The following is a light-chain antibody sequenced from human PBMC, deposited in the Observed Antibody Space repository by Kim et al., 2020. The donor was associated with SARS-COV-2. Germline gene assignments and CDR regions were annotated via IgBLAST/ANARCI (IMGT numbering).Light chain of an antibody. V-gene: IGLV2-18*02. CDR3: SSYTSNRTWG. CDR1: PGQSGRYIL. J-gene: IGLJ3*02. Sequence: GLQVHITWTGTPGQSGRYILVAWYEHPPAQAHTLMIYECSNLPEGVPTRFSGSESGNAASQTISGLQAEDEAYNLCSSYTSNRTWGFGGGAQLTVL. CDR2: ECS.